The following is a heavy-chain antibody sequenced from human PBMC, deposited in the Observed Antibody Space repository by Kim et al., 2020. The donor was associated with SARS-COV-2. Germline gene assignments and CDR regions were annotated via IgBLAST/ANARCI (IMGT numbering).Heavy chain of an antibody. Sequence: GGSLRLSCAASGLIFNNAWMTWVRQAPGKGLEWIGRINSKTDGGTTDYAAPVKGRFTVSRDDSKSTLYLQMNSLRMEDTGVYYCTTQGILPGDWGQGTLVTVSS. CDR1: GLIFNNAW. J-gene: IGHJ4*02. CDR3: TTQGILPGD. V-gene: IGHV3-15*01. CDR2: INSKTDGGTT. D-gene: IGHD3-9*01.